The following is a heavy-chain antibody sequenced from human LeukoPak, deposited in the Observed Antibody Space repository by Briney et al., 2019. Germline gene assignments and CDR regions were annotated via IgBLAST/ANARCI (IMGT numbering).Heavy chain of an antibody. CDR2: IYSGGST. J-gene: IGHJ4*02. CDR3: ASLSLGHY. CDR1: GFTFSSYA. D-gene: IGHD6-6*01. V-gene: IGHV3-53*01. Sequence: PGGSLRLSCAASGFTFSSYAMSWVRQAPGKGLEWVSVIYSGGSTYYADSVKGRFTISRDTSKNTLSLQMNNLRAEDTAVYYCASLSLGHYWGQGTLVTVSS.